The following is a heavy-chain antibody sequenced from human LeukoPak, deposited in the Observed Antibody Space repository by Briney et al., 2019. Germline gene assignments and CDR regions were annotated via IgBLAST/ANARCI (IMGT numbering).Heavy chain of an antibody. CDR3: ARLGSRAYCSSTSCSDY. CDR2: IYYSGST. Sequence: SETLSLTCTVSGGSISSSSYYWGWIRQPPGKGLEWIGSIYYSGSTYYNPSLKSRVTISVDPSKNQFSLKLSSVTAADTAVYYCARLGSRAYCSSTSCSDYWGQGTLVTVSS. V-gene: IGHV4-39*01. CDR1: GGSISSSSYY. D-gene: IGHD2-2*01. J-gene: IGHJ4*02.